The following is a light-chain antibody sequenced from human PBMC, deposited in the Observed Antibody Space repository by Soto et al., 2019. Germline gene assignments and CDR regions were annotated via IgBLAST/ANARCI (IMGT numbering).Light chain of an antibody. CDR3: AAWDDSLSGYV. Sequence: QSVLTQPPSASGTPGQRVTISCSGSSSNIGSNYVYWYQQLPGTAPKLLIYRNNQRPSGVPDRFSGSKSGTSASLAISGRRSEEEADYYCAAWDDSLSGYVFGTGTKLTVL. V-gene: IGLV1-47*01. CDR1: SSNIGSNY. CDR2: RNN. J-gene: IGLJ1*01.